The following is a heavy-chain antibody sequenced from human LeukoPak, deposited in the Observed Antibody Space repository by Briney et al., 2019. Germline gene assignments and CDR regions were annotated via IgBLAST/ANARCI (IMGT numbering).Heavy chain of an antibody. CDR3: ARERLYCSSTSCYSGGFDY. J-gene: IGHJ4*02. D-gene: IGHD2-2*01. CDR2: ISYDGSNK. V-gene: IGHV3-30*03. CDR1: GFTFSDYY. Sequence: GALRLSCAASGFTFSDYYMSWVRQAPGKGLEWVAVISYDGSNKYYADSVKGRFTISRDNSKNTLYLQMNSLRAEDTAVYYCARERLYCSSTSCYSGGFDYWGQGTLVTVSS.